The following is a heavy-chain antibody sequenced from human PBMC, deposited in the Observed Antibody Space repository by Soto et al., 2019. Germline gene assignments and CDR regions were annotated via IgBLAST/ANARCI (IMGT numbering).Heavy chain of an antibody. Sequence: SVKVSCKASGGTFSSYAISWVRQAPGQGLEWMGGIIPIFGTANYAQKFQGRVTITADESTSTAYMELSSLRSEDTAVYYCASHPTYYYDSSGSFLVWGQGTMVTGSS. CDR1: GGTFSSYA. V-gene: IGHV1-69*13. CDR2: IIPIFGTA. D-gene: IGHD3-22*01. CDR3: ASHPTYYYDSSGSFLV. J-gene: IGHJ3*01.